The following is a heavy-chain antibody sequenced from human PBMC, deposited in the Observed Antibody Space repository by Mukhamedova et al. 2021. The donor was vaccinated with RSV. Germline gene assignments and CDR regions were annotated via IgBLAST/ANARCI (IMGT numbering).Heavy chain of an antibody. CDR3: ARGTNWNPDY. V-gene: IGHV1-69*01. J-gene: IGHJ4*02. D-gene: IGHD1-1*01. Sequence: YAQKFQGRVTITADESTSTAYMELSSLRSEDTAVYYCARGTNWNPDYWGQGTLVTVSS.